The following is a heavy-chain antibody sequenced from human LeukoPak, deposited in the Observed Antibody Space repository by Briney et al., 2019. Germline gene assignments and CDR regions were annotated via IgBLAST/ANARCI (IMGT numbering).Heavy chain of an antibody. CDR2: IYYSGST. CDR3: ARQVTTVTAGDWFDP. V-gene: IGHV4-59*01. Sequence: PSETLSLTCTVSGGSISSYYWSWIRQPPGKGLEWIGNIYYSGSTNYNPSLKSRVTISVDTSKNQFSLKLSSVTAADTAVYYCARQVTTVTAGDWFDPWGQGTLVTVSS. CDR1: GGSISSYY. J-gene: IGHJ5*02. D-gene: IGHD4-17*01.